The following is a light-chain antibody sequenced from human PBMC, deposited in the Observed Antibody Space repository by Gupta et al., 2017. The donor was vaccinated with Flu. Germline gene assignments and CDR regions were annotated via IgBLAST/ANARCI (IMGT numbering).Light chain of an antibody. CDR3: HQYYSTPYT. J-gene: IGKJ2*01. V-gene: IGKV4-1*01. CDR2: WAS. Sequence: DIVMAQSPDSLAVSLGARATINCKSSQNILSSSNNKNSLAWYQRKPGQPPRLLFYWASTRASGVPDRFSGSGSGTDFTLTITSLQAEDVAVYYCHQYYSTPYTFGQGTKLEI. CDR1: QNILSSSNNKNS.